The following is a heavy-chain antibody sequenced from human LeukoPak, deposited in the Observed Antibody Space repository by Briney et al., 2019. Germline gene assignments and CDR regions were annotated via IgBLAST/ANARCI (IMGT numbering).Heavy chain of an antibody. CDR3: ARGRDVFRFLEGFWGFDH. Sequence: ASVKVSCKASGYTFTSYYMHWVRQAPGQGLEWMGIINPSGGSTSYAQKFQGRVTITRDMSTSTVYMELSSLRSEDTAVYYCARGRDVFRFLEGFWGFDHWGQGTLVTVSS. D-gene: IGHD3-3*01. V-gene: IGHV1-46*01. J-gene: IGHJ5*02. CDR2: INPSGGST. CDR1: GYTFTSYY.